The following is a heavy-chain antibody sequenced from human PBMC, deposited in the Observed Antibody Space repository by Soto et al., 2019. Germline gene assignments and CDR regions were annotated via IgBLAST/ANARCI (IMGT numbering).Heavy chain of an antibody. J-gene: IGHJ2*01. CDR1: GFTFSRYW. V-gene: IGHV3-74*01. CDR2: INGDGSSN. D-gene: IGHD1-26*01. CDR3: ASLGGTSRLWYFDL. Sequence: EVQLVESGGGVVQPGGSLRLSCAASGFTFSRYWMYWVRQAPGKGLVWVSRINGDGSSNTYADSVKGRFTISRDNANTKLHLQMNSLRAEDMGLYDCASLGGTSRLWYFDLWGRGTLVTVSS.